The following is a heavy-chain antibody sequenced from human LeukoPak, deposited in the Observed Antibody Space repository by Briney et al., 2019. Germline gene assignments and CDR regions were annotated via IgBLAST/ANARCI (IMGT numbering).Heavy chain of an antibody. Sequence: ASVKVSCKTSGYTFTGYGISWVRQAPGQGLEWMGWISAYNGNTNYAQKLQGRVTMTTDTSISTAYMEVSRLTSDDTAVFYCAREGSGYPYWGQGTLVTVSS. CDR3: AREGSGYPY. CDR2: ISAYNGNT. V-gene: IGHV1-18*01. J-gene: IGHJ4*02. D-gene: IGHD5-12*01. CDR1: GYTFTGYG.